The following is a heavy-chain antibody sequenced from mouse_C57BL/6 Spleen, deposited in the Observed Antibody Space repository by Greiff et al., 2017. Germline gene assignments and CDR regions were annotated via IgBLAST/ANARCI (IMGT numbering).Heavy chain of an antibody. V-gene: IGHV1-7*01. CDR1: GYTFTSYW. CDR2: INPSSGYT. CDR3: ARRCAMTTVVEDWYFDV. J-gene: IGHJ1*03. D-gene: IGHD1-1*01. Sequence: VQLQESGAELAKPGASVKLSCKASGYTFTSYWMHWVKQRPGQGLEWIGYINPSSGYTKYNQKFKDKATLTAVKSSSTAYMQLSSLTYEDSAVYYSARRCAMTTVVEDWYFDVWGTGTTVTVSS.